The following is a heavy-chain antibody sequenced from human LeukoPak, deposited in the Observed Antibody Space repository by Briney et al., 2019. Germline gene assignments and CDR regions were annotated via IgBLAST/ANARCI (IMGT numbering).Heavy chain of an antibody. CDR1: GGSVSSYY. Sequence: SETLSLTCTVSGGSVSSYYWSWIRQPPGKGLEWIGYIYYSGSTSYNPSLKSRVTISVDTSKNQFSLKLSSVTAADTAVYYCARDESGAIGDYFDYWGQGTLVTVSS. V-gene: IGHV4-59*02. D-gene: IGHD2-2*02. CDR3: ARDESGAIGDYFDY. CDR2: IYYSGST. J-gene: IGHJ4*02.